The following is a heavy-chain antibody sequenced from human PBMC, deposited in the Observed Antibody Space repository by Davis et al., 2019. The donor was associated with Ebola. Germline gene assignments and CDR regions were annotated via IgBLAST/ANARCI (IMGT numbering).Heavy chain of an antibody. CDR3: AKSGLSFGVVKYHYGMDV. CDR1: VITFSSYA. J-gene: IGHJ6*04. D-gene: IGHD3-3*01. CDR2: ISGSGGST. Sequence: WGSLRLSCTDSVITFSSYAMTWVRQAPGKGLEWVSAISGSGGSTYYADSVKGRFTISRDQSKKTLYQQRNSLRAEDTAVYYCAKSGLSFGVVKYHYGMDVWGKGTTVTVSS. V-gene: IGHV3-23*01.